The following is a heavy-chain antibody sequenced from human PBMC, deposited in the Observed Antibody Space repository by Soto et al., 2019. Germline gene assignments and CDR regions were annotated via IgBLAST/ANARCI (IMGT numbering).Heavy chain of an antibody. Sequence: ASVKVSCKASGYTFTSYGISWVRQAPGQGLEWMGWISAYNGNTNYAQKLQGRVTMTTDTSTSTAYMELRSLRSDDTAVYYCARVYHCSGGSSPGNYYYGMDVWGQGTRVTVSS. D-gene: IGHD2-15*01. J-gene: IGHJ6*02. V-gene: IGHV1-18*01. CDR3: ARVYHCSGGSSPGNYYYGMDV. CDR1: GYTFTSYG. CDR2: ISAYNGNT.